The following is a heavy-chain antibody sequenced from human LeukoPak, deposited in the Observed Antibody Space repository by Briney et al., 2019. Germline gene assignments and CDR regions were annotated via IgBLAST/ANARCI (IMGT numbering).Heavy chain of an antibody. Sequence: ASVKVSCKASGYTFTGYYLHWVRQAPGQGLEWMGWITPNSGGTNYAQRFQGRVTMTRDTSISTAYMELRSLRSDDTAVYYCARAPSIKGLGESDDYWGQGTLVTVSS. J-gene: IGHJ4*02. CDR2: ITPNSGGT. CDR1: GYTFTGYY. D-gene: IGHD3-16*01. CDR3: ARAPSIKGLGESDDY. V-gene: IGHV1-2*02.